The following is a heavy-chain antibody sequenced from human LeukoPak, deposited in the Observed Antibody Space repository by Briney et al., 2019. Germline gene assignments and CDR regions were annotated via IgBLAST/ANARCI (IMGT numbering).Heavy chain of an antibody. J-gene: IGHJ4*02. Sequence: ASVKVSCKVSGYTFTSYDINWVRQATGQGLEWMGWMNPNSGNTGYAQKFQGRVTMTRNTSISTAYMELSSLRSEDTAVYYCARAPRSGGYYYVYGYWGQGTLVTVSS. CDR2: MNPNSGNT. D-gene: IGHD3-22*01. V-gene: IGHV1-8*01. CDR3: ARAPRSGGYYYVYGY. CDR1: GYTFTSYD.